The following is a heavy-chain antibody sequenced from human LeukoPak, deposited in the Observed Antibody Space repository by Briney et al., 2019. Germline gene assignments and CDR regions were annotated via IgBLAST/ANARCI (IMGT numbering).Heavy chain of an antibody. Sequence: PGGSLRLSCAASGFTFSSYAMHWVRQAPGKGLEWVAVISYDGSNKYYADSVKGRFTISRDNSKNTLCLQMNSLRAEDTAVYYCARDPILTGPAIISLLSYAFDIWGQGTMVTVSS. CDR1: GFTFSSYA. V-gene: IGHV3-30*04. CDR2: ISYDGSNK. CDR3: ARDPILTGPAIISLLSYAFDI. D-gene: IGHD3-9*01. J-gene: IGHJ3*02.